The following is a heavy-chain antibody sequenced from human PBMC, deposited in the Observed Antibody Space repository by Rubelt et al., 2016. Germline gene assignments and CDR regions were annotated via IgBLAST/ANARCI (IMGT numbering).Heavy chain of an antibody. CDR1: GFTFSSYS. J-gene: IGHJ4*02. D-gene: IGHD4-11*01. CDR3: ARGYLSNSFDY. Sequence: EVLLVESGGGLVKPGGSLRLSCAASGFTFSSYSMDWVRQVPGKGLEWVSFISGDLHTIYYTDSVRGRFTISRDNAEDSLYRQMDNLGAEYTAVYYCARGYLSNSFDYWGQGTLVTVSS. V-gene: IGHV3-21*02. CDR2: ISGDLHTI.